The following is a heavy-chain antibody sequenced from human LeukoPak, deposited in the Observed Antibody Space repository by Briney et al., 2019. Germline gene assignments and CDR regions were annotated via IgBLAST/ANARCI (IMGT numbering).Heavy chain of an antibody. Sequence: PGGSVRLSCVASGFTLNNYAMHWLRQAPGKGLEWVAFIRLNTNDKYYADSVKGRFTISGDSSKNTLYLQMNSLKTEDTAVYFCATDHISSSHNFDYWGQGTLVTVSS. CDR3: ATDHISSSHNFDY. D-gene: IGHD6-6*01. CDR2: IRLNTNDK. V-gene: IGHV3-30*02. CDR1: GFTLNNYA. J-gene: IGHJ4*02.